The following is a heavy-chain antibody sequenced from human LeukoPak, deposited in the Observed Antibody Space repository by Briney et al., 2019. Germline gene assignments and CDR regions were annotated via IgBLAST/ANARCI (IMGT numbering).Heavy chain of an antibody. Sequence: GGSLRLSCAASGFTFSDYYMSWIRQAPGKGVGWVSYISSSGSTISYAGSVKGRFTISRDNAKNSLYLQMNSLRAEDTAVYYCARDGAVSLYYFYAMDVWGQGTTVTVAS. V-gene: IGHV3-11*01. D-gene: IGHD3-16*01. CDR1: GFTFSDYY. CDR2: ISSSGSTI. CDR3: ARDGAVSLYYFYAMDV. J-gene: IGHJ6*02.